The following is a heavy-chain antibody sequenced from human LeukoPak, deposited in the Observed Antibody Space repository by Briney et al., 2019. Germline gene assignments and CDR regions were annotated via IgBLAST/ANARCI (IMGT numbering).Heavy chain of an antibody. CDR2: IYYSGST. V-gene: IGHV4-59*11. CDR1: GGSISSHY. CDR3: ARQGQYSSSWYPD. J-gene: IGHJ4*02. Sequence: PSETLSLTCTVSGGSISSHYWSWIRQPPGKGLEWIGYIYYSGSTNYNPSLKSRVTISVDTSKNQFSLKLSSVTAADTAVYYCARQGQYSSSWYPDWGQGTLVTVSS. D-gene: IGHD6-13*01.